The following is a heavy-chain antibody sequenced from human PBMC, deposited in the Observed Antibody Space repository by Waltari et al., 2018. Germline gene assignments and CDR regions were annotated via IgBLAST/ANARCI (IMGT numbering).Heavy chain of an antibody. V-gene: IGHV4-39*07. CDR1: GGSISSSSYY. CDR3: ARASNGADYYDILTGFDY. D-gene: IGHD3-9*01. Sequence: QLQLQESGPGLVKPSETLSLTCTVSGGSISSSSYYWGWIRQPPGKGLEWIGSIYYSGSTYYHPSLKGRVTISVDTSKNQFSLKLSSVTAADTAVYYCARASNGADYYDILTGFDYWGQGTLVTVSS. CDR2: IYYSGST. J-gene: IGHJ4*02.